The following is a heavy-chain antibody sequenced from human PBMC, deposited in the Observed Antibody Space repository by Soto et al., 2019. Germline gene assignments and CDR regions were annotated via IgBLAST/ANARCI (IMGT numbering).Heavy chain of an antibody. CDR3: AKGDNLGPKTGYAFDP. V-gene: IGHV6-1*01. D-gene: IGHD5-12*01. J-gene: IGHJ5*02. CDR2: TYFRSKWYN. CDR1: GDRVSSNTAS. Sequence: SQTLSLTCAISGDRVSSNTASWNWIRQSPSRGLEWLGRTYFRSKWYNDYAVSVKSRIIINPDTSNKQFSLQLNSVTPEEKAVYFCAKGDNLGPKTGYAFDPWGQGSMVTVS.